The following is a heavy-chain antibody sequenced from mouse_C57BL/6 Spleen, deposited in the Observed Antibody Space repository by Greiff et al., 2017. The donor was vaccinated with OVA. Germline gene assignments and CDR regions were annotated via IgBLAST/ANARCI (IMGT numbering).Heavy chain of an antibody. CDR2: IRSKSNNYAT. J-gene: IGHJ3*01. Sequence: VQLKESGGGLVQPKGSLKLSCAASGFSFNTYAMNWVRQAPGKGLEWVARIRSKSNNYATYYADSVKDRFTISRDDSESMLYLQMNNLKTEDTAMYYCVRQNDYDDGFAYWGQGTLVTVSA. CDR3: VRQNDYDDGFAY. V-gene: IGHV10-1*01. CDR1: GFSFNTYA. D-gene: IGHD2-4*01.